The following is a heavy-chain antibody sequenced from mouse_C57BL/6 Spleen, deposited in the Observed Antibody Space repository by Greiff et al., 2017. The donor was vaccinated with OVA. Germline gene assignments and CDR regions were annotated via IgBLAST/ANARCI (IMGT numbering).Heavy chain of an antibody. CDR2: IYPRDGST. Sequence: LVESGPELVKPGASVKLSCKASGYTFTSYDINWVKQRPGQGLEWIGWIYPRDGSTKYNEKFKGKATLTVDTSSSTAYMELHSLTSEDSAVYFCALITTVVATGFDYWGQGTTLTVSS. CDR1: GYTFTSYD. D-gene: IGHD1-1*01. CDR3: ALITTVVATGFDY. J-gene: IGHJ2*01. V-gene: IGHV1-85*01.